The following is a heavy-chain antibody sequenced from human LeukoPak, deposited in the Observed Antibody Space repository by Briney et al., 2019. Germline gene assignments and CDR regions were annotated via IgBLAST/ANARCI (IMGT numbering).Heavy chain of an antibody. D-gene: IGHD6-13*01. Sequence: PSETLSLTCTVSGGSISSYYWSWIRQPPGKGLEWIGYIYTSGSTNYNPSLKSRVTISVDTSKNQFSLKLSSVTAADTAVYYCARHYSSSWTRFYYYMDVWGKGTTVTVSS. V-gene: IGHV4-4*09. CDR3: ARHYSSSWTRFYYYMDV. J-gene: IGHJ6*03. CDR1: GGSISSYY. CDR2: IYTSGST.